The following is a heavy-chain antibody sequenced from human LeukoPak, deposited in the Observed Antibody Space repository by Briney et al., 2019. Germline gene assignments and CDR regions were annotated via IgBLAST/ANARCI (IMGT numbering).Heavy chain of an antibody. CDR1: GGSFSGYY. J-gene: IGHJ5*02. V-gene: IGHV4-34*01. CDR2: INHSGST. Sequence: KPSETLSLTCAVYGGSFSGYYWSWIRQPPGKGLEWIGEINHSGSTNYNPSLKSRVTISVDTSKNQFSLKLSSVTAADTAVYYCARGWSWFDPWGQGTLVTVSS. CDR3: ARGWSWFDP.